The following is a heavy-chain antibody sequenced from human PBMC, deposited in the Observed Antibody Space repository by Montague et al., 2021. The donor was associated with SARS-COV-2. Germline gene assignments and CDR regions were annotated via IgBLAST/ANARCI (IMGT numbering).Heavy chain of an antibody. J-gene: IGHJ6*02. CDR3: TSGREGNYNVMDV. D-gene: IGHD1-1*01. V-gene: IGHV6-1*01. Sequence: CAISGDSVASNSATWNRVRQSPSRGLEWLGRTYYRSKWYNDYAVSVRGRVTINLDTSKNQFSLRLNSVTPEDTAIYYCTSGREGNYNVMDVWGQGTTVTVSS. CDR2: TYYRSKWYN. CDR1: GDSVASNSAT.